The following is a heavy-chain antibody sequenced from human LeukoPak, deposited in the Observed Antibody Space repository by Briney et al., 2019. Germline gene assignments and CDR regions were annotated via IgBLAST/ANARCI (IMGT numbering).Heavy chain of an antibody. CDR1: GFTFSSYG. V-gene: IGHV3-30*18. D-gene: IGHD2-2*01. J-gene: IGHJ6*02. Sequence: PGGSLRLSCAASGFTFSSYGIHWIRQAPGKGLEWVAVISYDGSNKYYADSVKGRFTISRDNSKNTLYLQMNSLRAEDTAVYYCAKAPHYAYVYYYYYGMDVWGQGTTVTVSS. CDR3: AKAPHYAYVYYYYYGMDV. CDR2: ISYDGSNK.